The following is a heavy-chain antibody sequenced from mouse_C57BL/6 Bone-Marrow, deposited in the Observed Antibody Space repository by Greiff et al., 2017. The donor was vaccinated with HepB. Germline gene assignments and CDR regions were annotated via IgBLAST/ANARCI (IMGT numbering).Heavy chain of an antibody. Sequence: EVQLQQSGPELVKPGASVKISCKASGYTFTDYYMNWVKQSHGKSLEWIGDINPNNGGTSYNQKFKGKATLTVDKSSSTAYMELRSLTSEDSAVYYCARSGLRRGGYAMDYWGQGTSVTVSS. V-gene: IGHV1-26*01. CDR2: INPNNGGT. D-gene: IGHD2-4*01. CDR3: ARSGLRRGGYAMDY. CDR1: GYTFTDYY. J-gene: IGHJ4*01.